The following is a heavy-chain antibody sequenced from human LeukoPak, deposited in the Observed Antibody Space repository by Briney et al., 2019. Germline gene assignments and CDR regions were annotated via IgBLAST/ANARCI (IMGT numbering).Heavy chain of an antibody. CDR2: IRGSGGST. CDR3: AKLRDSSGNYEFDY. Sequence: GGSLRLSCAASGFTLSSYAMSWVRQAPGKGLEWVSTIRGSGGSTYYADSVKGRFTISRDNSKNTLYLQMDSLRAEDTAIYYCAKLRDSSGNYEFDYWGQGALVTVSS. V-gene: IGHV3-23*01. CDR1: GFTLSSYA. D-gene: IGHD1-26*01. J-gene: IGHJ4*02.